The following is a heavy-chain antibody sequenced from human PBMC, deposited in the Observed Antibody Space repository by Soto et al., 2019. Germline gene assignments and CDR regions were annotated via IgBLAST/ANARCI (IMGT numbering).Heavy chain of an antibody. J-gene: IGHJ6*02. CDR2: IIPIFGTA. D-gene: IGHD2-2*01. CDR1: GGTFSSYA. CDR3: ASRIGYCSSTSCWTPDPYYYGMDV. V-gene: IGHV1-69*13. Sequence: GASVKVSCKASGGTFSSYAISWVRQAPGQGLEWMGGIIPIFGTANYAQKFQGRVRITADESTSTAYMELSSQRSEDTAVYYCASRIGYCSSTSCWTPDPYYYGMDVWGQGTTVTVSS.